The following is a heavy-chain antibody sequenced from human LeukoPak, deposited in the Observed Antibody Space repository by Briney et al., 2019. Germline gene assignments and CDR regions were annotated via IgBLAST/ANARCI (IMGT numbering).Heavy chain of an antibody. D-gene: IGHD5-24*01. V-gene: IGHV3-11*05. CDR2: ISSSSTYT. CDR1: GLTFSDYY. Sequence: GGSLRLSCAASGLTFSDYYMSWIRQAPGKGLEWVSYISSSSTYTKYADSVKGRFTISRDNVKNSLYLQMNSLRAEDTAVYYCARGRDGYNYFDYWGQGTLVTVSS. J-gene: IGHJ4*02. CDR3: ARGRDGYNYFDY.